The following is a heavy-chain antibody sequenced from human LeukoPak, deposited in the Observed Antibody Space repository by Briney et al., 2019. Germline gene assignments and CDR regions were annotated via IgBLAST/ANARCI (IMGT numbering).Heavy chain of an antibody. CDR2: IDIDGSST. CDR3: ARPLASGPDF. Sequence: PGGSLRLSCAVPGFTFSSYWMHWVRQAPGKGLVWVSRIDIDGSSTRYADSVKGRFTISRDNAKNTLYLQMNGLRAEDTAVYYCARPLASGPDFWGQGTLVTVSS. J-gene: IGHJ4*02. D-gene: IGHD3-3*02. V-gene: IGHV3-74*01. CDR1: GFTFSSYW.